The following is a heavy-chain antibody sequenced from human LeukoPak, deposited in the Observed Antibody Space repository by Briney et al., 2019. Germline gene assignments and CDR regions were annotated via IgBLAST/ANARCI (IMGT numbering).Heavy chain of an antibody. V-gene: IGHV3-23*01. CDR1: GFTFSSYA. J-gene: IGHJ1*01. CDR2: ISGSGGST. Sequence: GGSPRLSCAASGFTFSSYAMSWVRQAPGKGLEWVSAISGSGGSTYYADSVKGRFTISRDNSKNTLYLQMNSLRAEDTAVYYCAKDYGDYREYFQHWGQGTLVTVSS. D-gene: IGHD4-17*01. CDR3: AKDYGDYREYFQH.